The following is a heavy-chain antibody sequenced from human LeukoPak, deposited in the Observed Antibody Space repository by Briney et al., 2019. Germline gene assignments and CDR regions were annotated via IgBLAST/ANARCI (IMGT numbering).Heavy chain of an antibody. V-gene: IGHV3-15*01. CDR1: GFTFSDHY. J-gene: IGHJ4*02. CDR2: IKSKTDGGTT. Sequence: GGSLRLSCAASGFTFSDHYMDWVRQAPGKGLEWVGRIKSKTDGGTTDYGAPVKGRFTISRDDSKNTLYLQMNSLKTEDTAVYYCSYYYGSSGHPNFDYWGQGTLVTVSS. D-gene: IGHD3-22*01. CDR3: SYYYGSSGHPNFDY.